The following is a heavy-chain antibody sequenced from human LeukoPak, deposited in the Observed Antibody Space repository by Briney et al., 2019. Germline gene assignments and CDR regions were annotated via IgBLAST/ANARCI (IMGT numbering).Heavy chain of an antibody. Sequence: SETLSLICTVSGGSISNYYWSWIRQPPGKGLEWIGYIYYSGSTNYNPSLKSRVTISIATSKNPFSLKLSSVTAADTAIYCCAREFCSSTSCYFDYWGQGTLVTVSS. V-gene: IGHV4-59*13. J-gene: IGHJ4*02. CDR2: IYYSGST. CDR1: GGSISNYY. D-gene: IGHD2-2*01. CDR3: AREFCSSTSCYFDY.